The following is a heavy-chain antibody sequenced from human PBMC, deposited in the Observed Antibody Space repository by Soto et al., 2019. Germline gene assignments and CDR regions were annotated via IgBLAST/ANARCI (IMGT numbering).Heavy chain of an antibody. CDR2: IDPSDSYT. CDR3: ARHFYYGSGSYQPNFDP. Sequence: GESLKISCQGSGYEFTSYWITWVRQMPGKGLEWMGRIDPSDSYTNYSPSFQGHVTLSADKSISTVYLQWSSLKASDTAMYYCARHFYYGSGSYQPNFDPWGQGTLVTVSS. J-gene: IGHJ5*02. D-gene: IGHD3-10*01. CDR1: GYEFTSYW. V-gene: IGHV5-10-1*01.